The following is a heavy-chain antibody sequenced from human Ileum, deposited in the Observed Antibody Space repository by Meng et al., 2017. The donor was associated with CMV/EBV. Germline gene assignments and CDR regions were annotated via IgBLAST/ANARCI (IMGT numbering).Heavy chain of an antibody. CDR1: GYTFIDRY. CDR2: INPNSGGT. D-gene: IGHD3-22*01. J-gene: IGHJ6*02. V-gene: IGHV1-2*02. Sequence: ASVKVSCKASGYTFIDRYMHWVRQAPGQGLEWMGWINPNSGGTNYAQKFQGRVTMTRDTSIGTAFMELTRLRSDDTAVYYCARGDGSGYFSYYYGMDVWGQGTTVTVSS. CDR3: ARGDGSGYFSYYYGMDV.